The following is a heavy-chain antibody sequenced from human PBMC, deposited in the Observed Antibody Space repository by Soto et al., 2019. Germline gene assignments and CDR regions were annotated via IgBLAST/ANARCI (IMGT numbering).Heavy chain of an antibody. CDR1: GFTFSTYW. J-gene: IGHJ6*02. CDR2: IKEDGSEE. Sequence: EVQLVESGGGVVQPGGSLRLSCAASGFTFSTYWMNWVRQAPGKGLEWVTNIKEDGSEEFYVDSVKGRFTISRDNAKNELYLDMNSLRGEDTAVYYCARDWGAPGTGSALGYYYHFGMDVWGQGTTVTVPS. D-gene: IGHD3-16*01. V-gene: IGHV3-7*05. CDR3: ARDWGAPGTGSALGYYYHFGMDV.